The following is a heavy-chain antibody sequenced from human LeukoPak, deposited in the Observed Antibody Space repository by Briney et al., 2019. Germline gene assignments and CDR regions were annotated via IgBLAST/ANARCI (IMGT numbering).Heavy chain of an antibody. Sequence: PGGSLRLSCAASGFTFSSYAMSWVRQAPGKGLEWVSAISGSGGSTYYADSVKGRFTISRDNSKNTLYLQMNSLRAEDTAVYYCAKRWAHIVVVTAIQDYWGQGTLVTVSS. CDR2: ISGSGGST. J-gene: IGHJ4*02. CDR3: AKRWAHIVVVTAIQDY. V-gene: IGHV3-23*01. D-gene: IGHD2-21*02. CDR1: GFTFSSYA.